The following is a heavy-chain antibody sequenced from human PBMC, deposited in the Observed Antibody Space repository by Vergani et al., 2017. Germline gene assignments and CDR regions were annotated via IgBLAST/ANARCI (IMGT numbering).Heavy chain of an antibody. J-gene: IGHJ4*02. D-gene: IGHD3-22*01. V-gene: IGHV1-2*02. CDR3: ARASDFYDSSGHYPPFDF. CDR1: GYTFTGYY. Sequence: QVQLLQSGAEVKKPGASMKVSCKASGYTFTGYYIQWMRQAPGQGLEWMGWINPNTGYTNYAQRFQGRVTMTRDTSISTAYMELSSLRSDDTAVYYCARASDFYDSSGHYPPFDFWGKGTLVTVPS. CDR2: INPNTGYT.